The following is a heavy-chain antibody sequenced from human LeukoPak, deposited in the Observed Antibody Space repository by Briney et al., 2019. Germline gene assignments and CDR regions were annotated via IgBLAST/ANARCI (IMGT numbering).Heavy chain of an antibody. D-gene: IGHD3-22*01. J-gene: IGHJ4*02. CDR3: ARTTYDSSGYYYGYFDY. V-gene: IGHV1-2*02. Sequence: ASVKVSCKASGYTFTGYYMHWVRQAPGQGLEWMGWINPNSGGTNYAQKFQGRVTMTRDTSISTAYMELSRLRSDDTAVYYCARTTYDSSGYYYGYFDYWGQGTLVTVSS. CDR2: INPNSGGT. CDR1: GYTFTGYY.